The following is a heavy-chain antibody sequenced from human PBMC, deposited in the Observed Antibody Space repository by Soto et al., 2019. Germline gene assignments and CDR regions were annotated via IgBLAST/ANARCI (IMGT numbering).Heavy chain of an antibody. CDR3: ARGQQLANYYYYGMDV. J-gene: IGHJ6*02. V-gene: IGHV1-69*01. Sequence: QVQLVQSGAEVKKPGSSVKVSCKASGGTFSSYAISWVRQAPEQGLEWMGGTIPIFGTANYAQKFQGRVTITADESTSTAYMELSSLRSEDTAVYYCARGQQLANYYYYGMDVWGQGTTVTVSS. CDR1: GGTFSSYA. CDR2: TIPIFGTA. D-gene: IGHD6-13*01.